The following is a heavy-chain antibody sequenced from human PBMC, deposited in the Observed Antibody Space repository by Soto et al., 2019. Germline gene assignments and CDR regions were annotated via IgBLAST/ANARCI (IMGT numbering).Heavy chain of an antibody. CDR2: ISSSSSTI. Sequence: EVQLVESGGGLEQPGGSLRLSCAASGFTFSSYSMNWVRQAPGKGLEWVSYISSSSSTIYYPDSVKGRFTISRDNAKNSLYLQMNSLRDEDTAVYYCARDFFGFYYGSGTYYFYGMDVWGQGTTVTVSS. D-gene: IGHD3-10*01. V-gene: IGHV3-48*02. J-gene: IGHJ6*02. CDR3: ARDFFGFYYGSGTYYFYGMDV. CDR1: GFTFSSYS.